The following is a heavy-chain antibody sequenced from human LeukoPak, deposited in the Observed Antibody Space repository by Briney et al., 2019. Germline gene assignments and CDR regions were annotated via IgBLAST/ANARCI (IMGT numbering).Heavy chain of an antibody. J-gene: IGHJ4*02. CDR1: GFTFSSYW. Sequence: GGSLRLSCAASGFTFSSYWMHWVRQAPGKGLVWVSGINSDGSSTSYADSVKGRFTISRDKAKNTLYLQMNSLRAEDTAMYYCARDLFGLTYGPPAYWGQGTLVTVSS. V-gene: IGHV3-74*01. CDR2: INSDGSST. CDR3: ARDLFGLTYGPPAY. D-gene: IGHD3-10*01.